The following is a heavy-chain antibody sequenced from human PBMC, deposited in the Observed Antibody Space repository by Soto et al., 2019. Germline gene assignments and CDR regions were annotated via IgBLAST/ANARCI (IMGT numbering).Heavy chain of an antibody. V-gene: IGHV4-4*02. CDR1: GGAISSSNW. CDR2: IYHSGST. D-gene: IGHD3-10*01. CDR3: ARVSWFGESYYGMDV. Sequence: PSETLSLACTCSGGAISSSNWCSWVRQPPGKGLEWIGEIYHSGSTNYNPSLKSRVTISVDKSKNQFSLKLSSVTAADTAVYYCARVSWFGESYYGMDVWGQGTTVTVSS. J-gene: IGHJ6*02.